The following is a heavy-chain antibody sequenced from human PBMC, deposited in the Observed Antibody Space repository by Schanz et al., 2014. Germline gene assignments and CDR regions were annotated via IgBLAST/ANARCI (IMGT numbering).Heavy chain of an antibody. Sequence: QVQLQQWGAGLLKPSETLSLTCAVYGGSFSGYYWSWIRQPPGKGLEWIAEINHGGSTSYNPSLKSRVTISVATSKNQFSVKLRSVTAADTAVYYCARAARRTRVVPLCFDYWGQGTLVTVSS. CDR1: GGSFSGYY. J-gene: IGHJ4*02. D-gene: IGHD2-2*01. V-gene: IGHV4-34*01. CDR3: ARAARRTRVVPLCFDY. CDR2: INHGGST.